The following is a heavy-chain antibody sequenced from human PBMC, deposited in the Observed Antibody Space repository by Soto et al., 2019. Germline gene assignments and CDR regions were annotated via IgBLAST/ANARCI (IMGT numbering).Heavy chain of an antibody. CDR1: GFTVDDYA. CDR2: ISWNSGSI. J-gene: IGHJ4*02. Sequence: GGSLRLSCAASGFTVDDYAMHWVRQAPGKGLEWVSGISWNSGSIGYADSVKGRFTISRDNAKNSLYLQMNSLRAEDTALYYCAKAPGSLYSFDSWGQGTLVTVSS. D-gene: IGHD1-1*01. V-gene: IGHV3-9*01. CDR3: AKAPGSLYSFDS.